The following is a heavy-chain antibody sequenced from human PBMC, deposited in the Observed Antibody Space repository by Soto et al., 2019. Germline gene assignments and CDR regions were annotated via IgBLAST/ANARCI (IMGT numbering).Heavy chain of an antibody. Sequence: ASVKVSCKASGYTFTSYDINWVRQATGQGLEWMGWMNPNSGNTGYAQKFQGRVTMTRNTSISTAYMELSSLRSEDTAVYYCARGNRQGYCSSTSCYSAPFNYYYMDVWGKGTMVTVSS. J-gene: IGHJ6*03. CDR3: ARGNRQGYCSSTSCYSAPFNYYYMDV. D-gene: IGHD2-2*01. V-gene: IGHV1-8*01. CDR2: MNPNSGNT. CDR1: GYTFTSYD.